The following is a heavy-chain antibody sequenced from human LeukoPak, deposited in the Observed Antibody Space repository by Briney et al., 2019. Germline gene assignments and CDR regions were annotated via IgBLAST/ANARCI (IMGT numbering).Heavy chain of an antibody. CDR1: GFTFSSNA. D-gene: IGHD6-19*01. V-gene: IGHV3-23*01. CDR3: AKAKGSYISGWYFEY. J-gene: IGHJ4*02. Sequence: PGGSLRLSCAASGFTFSSNAMTWVRQAPGKGLGWVSAITGSGGSTYYVDSVKGRFTISRDNTKNTLYLQMNSLRAEDTAVYYCAKAKGSYISGWYFEYWGQGNLVTVSS. CDR2: ITGSGGST.